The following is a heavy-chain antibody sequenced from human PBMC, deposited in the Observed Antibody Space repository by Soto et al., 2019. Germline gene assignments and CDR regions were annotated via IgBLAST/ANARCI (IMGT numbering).Heavy chain of an antibody. CDR1: GGTFSSYA. CDR3: ASGIYCSSTSCSDY. CDR2: IIPIFGTA. V-gene: IGHV1-69*01. Sequence: QVQLVQSGAEVKKPGSSVKVSCKASGGTFSSYAISWVRQAPGQGLEWMVGIIPIFGTANYAQKFQGRVTITADESTSTAYMELSSLRSEDTAVYYCASGIYCSSTSCSDYWGQGTLVTVSS. J-gene: IGHJ4*02. D-gene: IGHD2-2*01.